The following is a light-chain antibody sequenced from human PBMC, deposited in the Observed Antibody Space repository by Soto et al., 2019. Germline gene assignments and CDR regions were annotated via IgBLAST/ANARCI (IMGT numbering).Light chain of an antibody. CDR2: GAS. V-gene: IGKV3-20*01. CDR1: QSVTGNY. Sequence: EVVLTQSPGTLSLSPGERATLSYGASQSVTGNYLAWYQQKPGQAPRLLIFGASTRATGIPDRFSGSGSGTDFTLTISRLEPEDFAVYYCQHYYTSCTTFGQGTKVEIK. CDR3: QHYYTSCTT. J-gene: IGKJ1*01.